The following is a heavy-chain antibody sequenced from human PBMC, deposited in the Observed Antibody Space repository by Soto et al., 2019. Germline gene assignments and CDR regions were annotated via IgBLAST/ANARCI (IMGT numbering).Heavy chain of an antibody. CDR3: ATLKRAAKQYNWFDP. Sequence: GASVKVSCKASGGTFSSYAISWVRQAPGKGLEWMGGFVPEDGKTNYAQKFQGRVTMTEDASTDTAYMELSSLRSEDTAVYYCATLKRAAKQYNWFDPWGQGTLVTVSS. J-gene: IGHJ5*02. CDR2: FVPEDGKT. D-gene: IGHD2-15*01. CDR1: GGTFSSYA. V-gene: IGHV1-69*13.